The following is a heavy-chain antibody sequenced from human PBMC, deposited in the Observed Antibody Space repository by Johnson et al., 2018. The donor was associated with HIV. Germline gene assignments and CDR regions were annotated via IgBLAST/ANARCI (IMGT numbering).Heavy chain of an antibody. Sequence: VQLVESVGGVVQPGRSLRLSCAASKFAFSTYGMHWVRQAPGKGLEWVAVISFDVNNRYYADSVKGRFTISRDNSKNTLYLQMNSLRPDDAALYYCARPNIEVLPAGAFDIWGPGTVVTVSS. CDR3: ARPNIEVLPAGAFDI. V-gene: IGHV3-30*04. J-gene: IGHJ3*02. CDR2: ISFDVNNR. CDR1: KFAFSTYG. D-gene: IGHD2-2*01.